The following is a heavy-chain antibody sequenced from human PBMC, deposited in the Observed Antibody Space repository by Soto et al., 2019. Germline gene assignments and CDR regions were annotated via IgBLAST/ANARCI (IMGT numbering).Heavy chain of an antibody. V-gene: IGHV3-74*01. CDR1: WFTPPYF. CDR2: IKSEGRSK. Sequence: GGSLKIFCAASWFTPPYFHLVRPPPGEGVVWVSSIKSEGRSKSYADSGKGRFTISRKKDKKTPYFQKKRLRAEDTAVHYCARGPHGYIYGAPGGQGTLVTVPS. D-gene: IGHD5-18*01. J-gene: IGHJ5*02. CDR3: ARGPHGYIYGAP.